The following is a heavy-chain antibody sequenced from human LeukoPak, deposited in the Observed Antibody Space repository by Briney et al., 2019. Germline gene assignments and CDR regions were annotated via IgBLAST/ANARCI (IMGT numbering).Heavy chain of an antibody. J-gene: IGHJ5*02. V-gene: IGHV1-24*01. Sequence: ASVKVSCKVSGYTLTELSMHWVRQAPGEGLEWMGGFDPEDGETIYAQKFQGRVTMTEDTSTDTAYMELSSLRSEDTAVYYCATDLAGPGLATFDPWGRGTLVTVSS. D-gene: IGHD3-3*02. CDR3: ATDLAGPGLATFDP. CDR2: FDPEDGET. CDR1: GYTLTELS.